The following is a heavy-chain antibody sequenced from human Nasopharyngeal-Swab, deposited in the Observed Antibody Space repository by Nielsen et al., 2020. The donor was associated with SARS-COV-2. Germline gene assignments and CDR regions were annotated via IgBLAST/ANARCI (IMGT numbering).Heavy chain of an antibody. V-gene: IGHV4-34*01. D-gene: IGHD3-22*01. CDR3: ARGTSNYYDSSGTIDY. Sequence: RQAPWKRLEWIGEINHSGSTNYNPSLKSRVTISVDTSKNQFSLKLSSVTAADTAVYYCARGTSNYYDSSGTIDYWGQGTLVTVSS. J-gene: IGHJ4*02. CDR2: INHSGST.